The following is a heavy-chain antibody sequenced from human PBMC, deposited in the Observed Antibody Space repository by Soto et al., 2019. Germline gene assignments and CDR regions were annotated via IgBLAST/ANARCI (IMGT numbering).Heavy chain of an antibody. Sequence: GGSLRLSCAASGLTFSSYGMHWVRQAPGKGLEWVAVISYDGSNKYYADSVKGRFTISRDNSKNTLYLQMNSLRAEDTAVYYCAKGYCSSTSCYTRYNWFDPWGQGTLVTVSS. CDR1: GLTFSSYG. D-gene: IGHD2-2*02. J-gene: IGHJ5*02. CDR3: AKGYCSSTSCYTRYNWFDP. CDR2: ISYDGSNK. V-gene: IGHV3-30*18.